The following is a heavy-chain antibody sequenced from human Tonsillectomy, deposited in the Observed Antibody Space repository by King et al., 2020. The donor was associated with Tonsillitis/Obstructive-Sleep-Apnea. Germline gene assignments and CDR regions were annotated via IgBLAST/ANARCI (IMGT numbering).Heavy chain of an antibody. D-gene: IGHD3-10*01. CDR1: GLTFSSYA. CDR2: ISSNGGST. V-gene: IGHV3-64D*06. CDR3: VKLGGVGEFLS. Sequence: VQLVESGGGLVQPGGSLILSCSASGLTFSSYAMHWVRQAPGKGLEYVSAISSNGGSTYHADSVKDRFTISRDNSKNTLYLQMSSLRAEDTAVYYCVKLGGVGEFLSWGQGTLVTVSS. J-gene: IGHJ4*02.